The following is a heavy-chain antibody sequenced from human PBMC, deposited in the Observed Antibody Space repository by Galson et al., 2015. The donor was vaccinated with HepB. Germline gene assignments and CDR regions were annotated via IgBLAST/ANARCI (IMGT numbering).Heavy chain of an antibody. V-gene: IGHV4-59*01. CDR3: AREIGSNYMDV. J-gene: IGHJ6*03. CDR2: IYYTGST. Sequence: SETLSLTCTVSGGSISSYYWSWIRQPPGKGLEWIGYIYYTGSTNYNPSLRSRVTISVDTSKNQFSLKLSSVTAADTAVYYCAREIGSNYMDVWGKGTTVTVSS. CDR1: GGSISSYY.